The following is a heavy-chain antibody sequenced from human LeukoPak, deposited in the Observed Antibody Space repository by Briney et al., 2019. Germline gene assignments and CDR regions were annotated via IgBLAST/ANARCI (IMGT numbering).Heavy chain of an antibody. D-gene: IGHD6-19*01. CDR3: TTEQWLVRSRAFDI. CDR2: IKSKTDGGTT. V-gene: IGHV3-15*01. CDR1: GLTFTNAW. Sequence: GGSLRLSCAASGLTFTNAWMTWVRQAPGKGLEWVGRIKSKTDGGTTDYAAPVKGRFTISRDDSKNTLYLQMNSLKTEDTAVYYCTTEQWLVRSRAFDIWVQGTMVTVSS. J-gene: IGHJ3*02.